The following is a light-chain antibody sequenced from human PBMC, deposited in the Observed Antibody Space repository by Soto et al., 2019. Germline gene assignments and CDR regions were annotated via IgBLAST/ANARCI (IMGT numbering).Light chain of an antibody. Sequence: DIPLTQSPSFLSASVGDRVTITCRASQAISSSLAWYQHNPGKAPKLLIYAASTLQNGVPSSFIGSGSGTEFTLTISSLQPEDFATYYCQHLNDYRYTFGQGTKVEIK. CDR3: QHLNDYRYT. CDR2: AAS. J-gene: IGKJ2*01. V-gene: IGKV1-9*01. CDR1: QAISSS.